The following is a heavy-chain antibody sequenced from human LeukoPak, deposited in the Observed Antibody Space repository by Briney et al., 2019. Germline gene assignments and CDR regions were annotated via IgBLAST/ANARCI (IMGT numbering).Heavy chain of an antibody. CDR3: ARMGGYSGYATH. Sequence: PSETLSLTCTVSGGSLSSYYWSWIRQPPGKGLKGIGYIYSTGSANYHPSLKSRVTLSVDTAKNQFSLKLNSVTAADTAVYYCARMGGYSGYATHWGQGTLVTVSS. J-gene: IGHJ4*02. CDR2: IYSTGSA. CDR1: GGSLSSYY. V-gene: IGHV4-59*08. D-gene: IGHD5-12*01.